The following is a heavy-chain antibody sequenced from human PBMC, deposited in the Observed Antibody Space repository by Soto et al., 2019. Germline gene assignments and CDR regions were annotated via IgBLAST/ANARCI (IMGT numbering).Heavy chain of an antibody. D-gene: IGHD2-2*01. Sequence: SLKISCKGSGYSFTSYWIGWVRQMPGKGLEWMGIIYPGDSDTRYSPSFQGQVTISADKSISTAYLQWSSLKASDTAMYYCARQTSVKDIVVVPAAYYYYGMDVWGQGTTVTVSS. V-gene: IGHV5-51*01. J-gene: IGHJ6*02. CDR1: GYSFTSYW. CDR2: IYPGDSDT. CDR3: ARQTSVKDIVVVPAAYYYYGMDV.